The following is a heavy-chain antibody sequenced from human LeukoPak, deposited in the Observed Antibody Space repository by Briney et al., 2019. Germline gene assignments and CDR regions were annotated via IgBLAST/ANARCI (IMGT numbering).Heavy chain of an antibody. CDR2: IYYSGNT. Sequence: SETLSLTCTVSGGSISSYYWSWIRQPPGKGLEWIGYIYYSGNTNYNPSLKSRVTISVDTSKNQFSLKLSSVTAADTAVYYCAREFKGWFDPWGQGTLVTVSS. CDR1: GGSISSYY. V-gene: IGHV4-59*01. CDR3: AREFKGWFDP. J-gene: IGHJ5*02.